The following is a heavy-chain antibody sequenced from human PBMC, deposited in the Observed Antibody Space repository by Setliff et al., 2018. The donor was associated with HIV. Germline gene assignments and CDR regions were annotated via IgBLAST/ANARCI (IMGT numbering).Heavy chain of an antibody. CDR2: INQDGSEK. V-gene: IGHV3-7*01. CDR3: ARKLRPGHGVDV. CDR1: GFTFNNYW. D-gene: IGHD3-10*01. Sequence: PGGSLRLSCAASGFTFNNYWMAWVRQAPGKGLEWVGNINQDGSEKNYVDSVKGRFSISRDNAKNSMDLQMNSLRAEDTAIYYCARKLRPGHGVDVWGQGTRSPSP. J-gene: IGHJ6*02.